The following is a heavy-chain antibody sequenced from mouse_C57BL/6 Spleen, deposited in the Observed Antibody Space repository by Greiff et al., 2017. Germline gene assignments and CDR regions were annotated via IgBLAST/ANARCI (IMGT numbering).Heavy chain of an antibody. CDR1: GFTFSSYA. CDR3: ARKGVLRGFAY. V-gene: IGHV5-4*03. D-gene: IGHD1-1*01. CDR2: ISDGGSYT. J-gene: IGHJ3*01. Sequence: EVKVVESGGGLVKPGGSLKLSCAASGFTFSSYAMSWVRQTPEKRLEWVATISDGGSYTYYPDNVKGRFTISRDNAKNNLYLQMSHLKSEDTAMYYCARKGVLRGFAYWGQGTLVTVSA.